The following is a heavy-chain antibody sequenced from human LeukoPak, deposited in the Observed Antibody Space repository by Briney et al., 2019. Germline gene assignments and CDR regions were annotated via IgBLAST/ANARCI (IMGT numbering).Heavy chain of an antibody. D-gene: IGHD1-26*01. CDR1: GYTFTSYY. J-gene: IGHJ3*02. CDR2: INPSGGST. CDR3: ARAHRPGELLIPIDAFDI. Sequence: ASVKVSCKASGYTFTSYYMHWVRQAPGQGPEWMGIINPSGGSTSYAQKFQGRVTMTRDMSTSTVYMELSSLRSEDTAVYYCARAHRPGELLIPIDAFDIWGQGTMVTVSS. V-gene: IGHV1-46*01.